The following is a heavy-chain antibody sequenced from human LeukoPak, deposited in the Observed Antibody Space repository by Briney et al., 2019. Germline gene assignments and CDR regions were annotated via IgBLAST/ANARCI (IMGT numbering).Heavy chain of an antibody. V-gene: IGHV4-4*02. J-gene: IGHJ4*02. CDR3: ARRGRSSSNFDF. Sequence: PSGTLSLTCGVSGGSISNTNWWTWVRQPPGKGLEWIGEVNLQGSTNYSPSFQGHVTISTDKSISTAYLQWSSLKASDTAIYYCARRGRSSSNFDFWGQGTLVTVSS. CDR1: GGSISNTNW. D-gene: IGHD6-6*01. CDR2: VNLQGST.